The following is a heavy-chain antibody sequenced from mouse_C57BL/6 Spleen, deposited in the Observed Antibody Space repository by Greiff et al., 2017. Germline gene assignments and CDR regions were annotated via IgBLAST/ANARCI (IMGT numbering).Heavy chain of an antibody. V-gene: IGHV5-4*01. D-gene: IGHD2-5*01. Sequence: EVQLMESGGGLVKPGGSLKLSCAASGFTFSSYAMSWVRQTPEKRLEWVATISDGGSYTYYPDNVKGRFTISRDNAKNNLYLQMRHLKSEDTALYSGARASPLYYSNDDGYFDVGGTGTTVTVSS. CDR3: ARASPLYYSNDDGYFDV. CDR1: GFTFSSYA. J-gene: IGHJ1*03. CDR2: ISDGGSYT.